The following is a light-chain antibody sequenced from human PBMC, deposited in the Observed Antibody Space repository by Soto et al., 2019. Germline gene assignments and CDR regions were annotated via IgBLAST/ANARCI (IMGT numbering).Light chain of an antibody. J-gene: IGKJ4*01. Sequence: VMTQFPATLSVSPGEKATLSCRASQTISNNLAWYQQKPGQAPRLLIYFASIRATGVPARFSGSGSGTEFTLTISILQSEDFAVYYCQHYNEWPLTFGGGTRVETK. CDR1: QTISNN. CDR2: FAS. CDR3: QHYNEWPLT. V-gene: IGKV3D-15*03.